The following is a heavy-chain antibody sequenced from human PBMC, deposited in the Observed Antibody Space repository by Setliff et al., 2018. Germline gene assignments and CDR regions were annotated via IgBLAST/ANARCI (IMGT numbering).Heavy chain of an antibody. Sequence: GGPLRLSCTTSGFTFFSYTMNWVRQAPVKGLEWVSAITDDGGTTHYAGSVKGRFTIARDNSNSTLYLQMNSLRVEDTALYYCAKSSGSSSSTNHEYLGPGTLVTVSS. D-gene: IGHD6-6*01. J-gene: IGHJ4*02. V-gene: IGHV3-23*01. CDR2: ITDDGGTT. CDR3: AKSSGSSSSTNHEY. CDR1: GFTFFSYT.